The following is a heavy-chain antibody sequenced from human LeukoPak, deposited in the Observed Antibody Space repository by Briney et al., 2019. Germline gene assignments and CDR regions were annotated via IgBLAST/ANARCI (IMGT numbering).Heavy chain of an antibody. CDR3: ARVSSGWYRSYFDY. CDR2: INPNSGGT. J-gene: IGHJ4*02. CDR1: GYTFTGYY. V-gene: IGHV1-2*02. D-gene: IGHD6-19*01. Sequence: ASVKVSCKASGYTFTGYYMHWVRQAPGQGLEWMGWINPNSGGTNYAQKFQGRVTMTRDTSISTAYMELSRLRSEDTAVYYCARVSSGWYRSYFDYWGQGTLVTVSS.